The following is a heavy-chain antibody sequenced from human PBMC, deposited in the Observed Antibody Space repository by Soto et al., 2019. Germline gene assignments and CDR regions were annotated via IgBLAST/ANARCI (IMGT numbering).Heavy chain of an antibody. CDR1: GGSISSGVYY. CDR3: ARTNVTLLWFGGPAFDY. Sequence: SETLSLTCTVSGGSISSGVYYWSWIRQPPGKGLEWIGYIYYSWSTYYNPSLKSRVTISVDTSKNQFSLKLSSVTAADTAVYYCARTNVTLLWFGGPAFDYWGQGTLVTVSS. V-gene: IGHV4-30-4*01. CDR2: IYYSWST. J-gene: IGHJ4*02. D-gene: IGHD3-10*01.